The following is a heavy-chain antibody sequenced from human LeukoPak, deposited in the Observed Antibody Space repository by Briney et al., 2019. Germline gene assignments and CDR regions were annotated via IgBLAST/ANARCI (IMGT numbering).Heavy chain of an antibody. V-gene: IGHV4-59*01. CDR3: ARDGGLQSHFDY. D-gene: IGHD5-24*01. Sequence: SETLSLTCTVSGGSISSYYWSWIRQPPGKGLEWIGYIYYNGNSNYNPSLKSRVTISVDTSKNELSLKLTSVTAAATAIYFCARDGGLQSHFDYWGQGTLVTVSS. CDR1: GGSISSYY. CDR2: IYYNGNS. J-gene: IGHJ4*02.